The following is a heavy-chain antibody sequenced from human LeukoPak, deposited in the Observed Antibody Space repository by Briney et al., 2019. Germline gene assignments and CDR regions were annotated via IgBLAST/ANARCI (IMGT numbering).Heavy chain of an antibody. Sequence: ETLSLTCTVSGGSISNYYWTWIRQPPGKGLEWIGYIYSSGNTNYNPSLNSRVTISLDTSKNQFSLMLRSLTAADTAVYYCARRYTASPGERFDYWGQGTLVTVSS. J-gene: IGHJ4*02. V-gene: IGHV4-59*08. D-gene: IGHD2-2*02. CDR3: ARRYTASPGERFDY. CDR1: GGSISNYY. CDR2: IYSSGNT.